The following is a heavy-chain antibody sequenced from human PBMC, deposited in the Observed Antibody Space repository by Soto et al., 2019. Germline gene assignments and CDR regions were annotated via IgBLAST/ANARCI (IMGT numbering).Heavy chain of an antibody. CDR1: GYSFTSYW. D-gene: IGHD5-18*01. CDR3: ATPGGGSTDGYGFNF. J-gene: IGHJ4*02. V-gene: IGHV5-51*01. Sequence: GESLKISCKGSGYSFTSYWIDWVRQMPGKGLEWMGIIYPGDSHTRYNPSFQGQVTISADKSISTAYLEWSSLKASDSAMYYCATPGGGSTDGYGFNFWGQGTLVTVSS. CDR2: IYPGDSHT.